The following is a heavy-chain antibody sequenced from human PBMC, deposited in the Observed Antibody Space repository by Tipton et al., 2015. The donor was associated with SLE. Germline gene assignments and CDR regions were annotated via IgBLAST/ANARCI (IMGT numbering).Heavy chain of an antibody. CDR3: ARTEQGTGSYYRLVFEI. Sequence: LRLSCAASGFTFSSYAMHWVRQPPGKGLEWIGSIHYSGSTYDNPSFKSRVTISVDTSKNQFSLKLSSVTAADTAVYYCARTEQGTGSYYRLVFEIWGQGTLVTVSS. CDR2: IHYSGST. V-gene: IGHV4-39*07. D-gene: IGHD3-10*01. J-gene: IGHJ4*02. CDR1: GFTFSSYA.